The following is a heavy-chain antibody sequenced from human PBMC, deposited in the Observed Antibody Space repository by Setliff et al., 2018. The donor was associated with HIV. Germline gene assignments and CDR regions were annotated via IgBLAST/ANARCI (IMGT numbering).Heavy chain of an antibody. CDR2: FSADEDIE. Sequence: GGSLRLSCEASGFTFGIYSMHWVRQAPGRGLEWMAVFSADEDIEYYADSVRERFTIFRDSSKNTLYLQMSSLRADDTAVYYCARSPYGGNPYLFDFWGQGALVTVSS. CDR1: GFTFGIYS. CDR3: ARSPYGGNPYLFDF. J-gene: IGHJ4*02. D-gene: IGHD4-17*01. V-gene: IGHV3-30*15.